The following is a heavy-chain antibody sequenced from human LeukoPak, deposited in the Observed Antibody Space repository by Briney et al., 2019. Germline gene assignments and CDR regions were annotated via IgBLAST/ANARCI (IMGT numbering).Heavy chain of an antibody. CDR3: ARDGGAPHTEDYAFDI. CDR2: ISYDGSNK. Sequence: PGGSLRLSCAASGFTFSSYAMHWVRQAPGKGLEWVAVISYDGSNKYYADSVTGRFTISRGDSKNTLYLQMNSLRAEDTAVYYCARDGGAPHTEDYAFDIWGQGTMVTVSS. J-gene: IGHJ3*02. CDR1: GFTFSSYA. D-gene: IGHD3-16*01. V-gene: IGHV3-30-3*01.